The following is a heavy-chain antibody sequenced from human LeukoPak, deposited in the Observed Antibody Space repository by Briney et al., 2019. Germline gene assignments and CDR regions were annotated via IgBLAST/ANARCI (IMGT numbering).Heavy chain of an antibody. J-gene: IGHJ4*02. CDR1: GFTFSSYG. CDR2: ISYGGSNK. CDR3: ASGYSSGWQFDY. D-gene: IGHD6-19*01. V-gene: IGHV3-30*03. Sequence: PGGSPRLSCAASGFTFSSYGMHWVRQAPGKGLEWVAVISYGGSNKYYADSVKGRFTISRDNSKNTLYLQMNSLRAEDTAVYYCASGYSSGWQFDYWGQGTLVTVSS.